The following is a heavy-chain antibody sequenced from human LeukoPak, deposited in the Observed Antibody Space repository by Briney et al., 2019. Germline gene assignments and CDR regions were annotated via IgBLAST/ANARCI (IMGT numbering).Heavy chain of an antibody. D-gene: IGHD5-24*01. J-gene: IGHJ4*02. CDR1: GFTLSTYG. CDR2: ISGSGGST. V-gene: IGHV3-23*01. Sequence: GGTLRLSCAASGFTLSTYGMSWVRQAPGKGLKWVSAISGSGGSTYYADSVKGRFTISRDNSKNTLYLQMNSLRAEDTAVYYCAKDRGDGYNYYFDYWGQGTLVTVSS. CDR3: AKDRGDGYNYYFDY.